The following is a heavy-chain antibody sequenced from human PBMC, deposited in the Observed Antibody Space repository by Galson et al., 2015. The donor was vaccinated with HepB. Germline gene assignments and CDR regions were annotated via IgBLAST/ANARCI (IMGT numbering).Heavy chain of an antibody. CDR2: IKQDGSEK. D-gene: IGHD3-22*01. Sequence: SLRLSCAASGFTFSSYWMSWVRQAPGKGLEWVANIKQDGSEKYYVDSVKGRFTISRDNAKNSLYLQMNSLRAEDTAVYYCARDREGYYYDSSGYGADYWGQGTLVTVSS. J-gene: IGHJ4*02. CDR1: GFTFSSYW. V-gene: IGHV3-7*03. CDR3: ARDREGYYYDSSGYGADY.